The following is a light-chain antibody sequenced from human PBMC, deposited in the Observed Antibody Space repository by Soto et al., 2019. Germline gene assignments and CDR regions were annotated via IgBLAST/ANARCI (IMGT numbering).Light chain of an antibody. CDR2: GAS. J-gene: IGKJ1*01. V-gene: IGKV3-20*01. CDR3: QQYDTSPRT. CDR1: QSLSSNY. Sequence: EIVLTQSPGTLSLSPGERATLSCRASQSLSSNYLAWHQQKTGQAPRPLIYGASSRATGIPDRFSGSGSGTDFTLTITRLEPEDFAVYYCQQYDTSPRTFGQGTKVDIK.